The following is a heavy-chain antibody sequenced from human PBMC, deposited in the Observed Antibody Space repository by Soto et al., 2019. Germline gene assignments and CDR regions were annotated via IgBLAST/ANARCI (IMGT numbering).Heavy chain of an antibody. CDR3: VRDLGYYASDGYFDY. Sequence: PGGSLRLSCAGSGFTFSYYYMSWIRQAPGKGLEWVSYISSSGNIIDYADAVKGRFTNSRDNANNSLYLEMNSLRAEDTALYYCVRDLGYYASDGYFDYWGQGALATVSS. J-gene: IGHJ4*02. CDR1: GFTFSYYY. V-gene: IGHV3-11*01. CDR2: ISSSGNII. D-gene: IGHD3-22*01.